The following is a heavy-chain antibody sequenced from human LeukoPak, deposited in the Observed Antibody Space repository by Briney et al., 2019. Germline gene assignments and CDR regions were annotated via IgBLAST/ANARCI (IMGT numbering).Heavy chain of an antibody. D-gene: IGHD3-10*01. CDR3: ARVGVGRFGELLSVDF. CDR2: IGTAGDT. J-gene: IGHJ4*02. Sequence: GGSLRLSCAASGFTFSSYDMHWVRQATGKGLEWVSAIGTAGDTYYPGSVKGRFTISRENAKNTLFLQMNSLRAEDTAVYYCARVGVGRFGELLSVDFWGQGTLVTVSS. CDR1: GFTFSSYD. V-gene: IGHV3-13*04.